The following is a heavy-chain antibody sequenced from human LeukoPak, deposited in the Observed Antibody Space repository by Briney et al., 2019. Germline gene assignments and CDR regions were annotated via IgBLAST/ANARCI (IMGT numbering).Heavy chain of an antibody. D-gene: IGHD3-22*01. J-gene: IGHJ4*02. CDR2: INSDGSST. CDR1: GFTFSSYW. V-gene: IGHV3-74*01. CDR3: ARVLSYDSSGYYYYFDY. Sequence: GGSLRLSCAASGFTFSSYWMHWVHQAPGKGLVWVSRINSDGSSTSYADSVKGRFTISRDNAKNTLYLQMNSLRAEDTAVYYCARVLSYDSSGYYYYFDYWGQGTLVTVSS.